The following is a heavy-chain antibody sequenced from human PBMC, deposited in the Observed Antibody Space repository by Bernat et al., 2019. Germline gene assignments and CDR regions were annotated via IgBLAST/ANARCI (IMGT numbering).Heavy chain of an antibody. J-gene: IGHJ3*02. V-gene: IGHV3-30-3*01. CDR3: ATGNGHYCFDAREEGGCAFDI. CDR2: ISYDGGNK. D-gene: IGHD3-22*01. Sequence: QVHLVESGGGVVQPGRSLRLSCAASGFTFISYAMHWVRQAPGKGLEWVAVISYDGGNKYYADSVKGRFTISRDNSKNTLYLQMNNLRPEDTAVYYCATGNGHYCFDAREEGGCAFDIWGQGTMVTVSS. CDR1: GFTFISYA.